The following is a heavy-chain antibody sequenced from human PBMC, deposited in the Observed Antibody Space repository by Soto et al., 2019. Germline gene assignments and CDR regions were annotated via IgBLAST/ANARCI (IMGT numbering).Heavy chain of an antibody. D-gene: IGHD3-9*01. V-gene: IGHV4-59*01. CDR2: MHHTQGT. J-gene: IGHJ5*01. CDR3: ARVPFVGYFDWLDP. CDR1: GASISSYY. Sequence: LSLTCSVSGASISSYYWTWIRQPPGGGLEWIGYMHHTQGTNDNPSLRGRVHMSIDTSMNQFSLRLTSVTAADTAVYYCARVPFVGYFDWLDPWGQGTLVTVSS.